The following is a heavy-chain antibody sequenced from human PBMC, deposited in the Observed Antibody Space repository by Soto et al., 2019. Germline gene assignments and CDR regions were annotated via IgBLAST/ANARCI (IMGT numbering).Heavy chain of an antibody. CDR1: GFTFICYT. J-gene: IGHJ4*02. Sequence: GGSLILSCGTSGFTFICYTLSWVRQAPGKGLELVSYISSANSAIYHADSVKGRSEISRDNAKTSMFLQLHSLRAEDTAIYYCARVGWELTFDYWGQGAQVTVSS. CDR3: ARVGWELTFDY. CDR2: ISSANSAI. D-gene: IGHD1-7*01. V-gene: IGHV3-48*01.